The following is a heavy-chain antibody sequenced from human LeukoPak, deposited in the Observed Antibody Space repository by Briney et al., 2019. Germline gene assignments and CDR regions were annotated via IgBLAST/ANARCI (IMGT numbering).Heavy chain of an antibody. CDR3: ASALHPGGYEQLGDY. J-gene: IGHJ4*02. D-gene: IGHD5-12*01. CDR2: IWYDGSNK. CDR1: GFTFSSYG. V-gene: IGHV3-33*01. Sequence: PGGSLRLSCAASGFTFSSYGMHWVRQAPGKGLEWVAVIWYDGSNKYYADSVKGRFTISRDNSKNTLYLQMNSLRAEDTAVYYCASALHPGGYEQLGDYWGQGTLVTVSS.